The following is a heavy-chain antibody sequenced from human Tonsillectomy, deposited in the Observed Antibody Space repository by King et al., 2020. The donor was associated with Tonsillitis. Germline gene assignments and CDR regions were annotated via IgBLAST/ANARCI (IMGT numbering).Heavy chain of an antibody. Sequence: QLVQSGAEVKKPGSSVKVSCKASGGTFSSYAISWVRQAPGQGLEWMGGIIPIFGTANYAQKFQGRVTITADESTSTAYMELSSLRSEDTAVYYCARDVRNYYDSSAYYHGPRKGYFDYWGQGTLVTVSS. V-gene: IGHV1-69*13. J-gene: IGHJ4*02. CDR2: IIPIFGTA. CDR3: ARDVRNYYDSSAYYHGPRKGYFDY. CDR1: GGTFSSYA. D-gene: IGHD3-22*01.